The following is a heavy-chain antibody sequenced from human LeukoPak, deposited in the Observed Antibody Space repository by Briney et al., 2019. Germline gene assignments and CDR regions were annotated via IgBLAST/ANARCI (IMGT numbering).Heavy chain of an antibody. CDR2: IYYSGST. Sequence: SETLSLTCIVSGGSISSHYWSWIRQPPGKGLECIGNIYYSGSTNYNPSLKSRVTISIDTSKNQFSLKLSSVTAADTAVYYCARGPGMATIKDWGQGTLVTVSS. CDR3: ARGPGMATIKD. CDR1: GGSISSHY. J-gene: IGHJ4*02. D-gene: IGHD5-24*01. V-gene: IGHV4-59*11.